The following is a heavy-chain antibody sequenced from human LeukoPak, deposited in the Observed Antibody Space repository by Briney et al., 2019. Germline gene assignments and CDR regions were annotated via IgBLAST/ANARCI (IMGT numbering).Heavy chain of an antibody. Sequence: PGGSLRLSCAASGFTFSTYAMHRVRQAPGKGLEYVSAISTNGVGTYYANSVKGRFIISRDNSKNTLYLQMGSLRAEDMAVYYCARYGSGSCYDYWGQGTLVTVSS. CDR3: ARYGSGSCYDY. D-gene: IGHD3-10*01. CDR1: GFTFSTYA. J-gene: IGHJ4*02. V-gene: IGHV3-64*01. CDR2: ISTNGVGT.